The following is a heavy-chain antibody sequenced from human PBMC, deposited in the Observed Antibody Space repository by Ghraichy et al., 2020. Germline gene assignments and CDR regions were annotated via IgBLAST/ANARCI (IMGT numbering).Heavy chain of an antibody. V-gene: IGHV3-74*01. CDR3: VRAVSDYFDP. CDR1: GFTLSSSW. CDR2: INSDESST. J-gene: IGHJ5*02. D-gene: IGHD3-16*01. Sequence: GGSLRLSCAASGFTLSSSWMHWVRQVPGKGLVWVSRINSDESSTTYADSVKGRFTISRDNTKNTLYLQMDSLRAEDTALCYCVRAVSDYFDPWGQGTLVTVSS.